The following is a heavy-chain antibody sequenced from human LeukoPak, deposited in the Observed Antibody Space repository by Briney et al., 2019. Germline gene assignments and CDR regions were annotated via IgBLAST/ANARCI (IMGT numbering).Heavy chain of an antibody. CDR3: VRTRSSGGLYYFDY. CDR1: GFTFSSYW. D-gene: IGHD6-6*01. CDR2: IKQDGSEK. V-gene: IGHV3-7*01. Sequence: GGSLRLSCAASGFTFSSYWMSWVRQAPGKGLEWVANIKQDGSEKYYVDSVKGRFTISRDNAKNSLYLQMNSLRAEDTAVYYCVRTRSSGGLYYFDYWGQGTLVTVSS. J-gene: IGHJ4*02.